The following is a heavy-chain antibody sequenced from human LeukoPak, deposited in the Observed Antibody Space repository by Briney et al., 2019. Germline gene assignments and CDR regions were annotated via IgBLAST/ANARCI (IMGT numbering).Heavy chain of an antibody. D-gene: IGHD3-22*01. CDR3: AREEGKYYYDSSAYLYY. CDR2: INHSGST. J-gene: IGHJ4*02. V-gene: IGHV4-34*01. CDR1: GGSFNGYY. Sequence: SETLSLTCAVYGGSFNGYYWSWIRQPPGKGLEWIGEINHSGSTNYNPSLKRRVTISADTSKNQFSLKLSSVTAADTAVYYCAREEGKYYYDSSAYLYYWGQGTLVTVSS.